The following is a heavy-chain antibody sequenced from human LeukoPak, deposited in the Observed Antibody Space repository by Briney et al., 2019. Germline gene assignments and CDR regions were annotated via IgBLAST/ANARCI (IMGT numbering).Heavy chain of an antibody. CDR1: GGSFSGYY. CDR3: ARKSQILRYFDWPTHGMDV. J-gene: IGHJ6*02. Sequence: PSETLSLTCAVYGGSFSGYYWSWLRQPPGKGLEWIGEINHSGSTNYNPSLKSRVTISVDTSKNQFSLKLSSVTAADTAVYYCARKSQILRYFDWPTHGMDVWGQGTTVTVSS. D-gene: IGHD3-9*01. CDR2: INHSGST. V-gene: IGHV4-34*01.